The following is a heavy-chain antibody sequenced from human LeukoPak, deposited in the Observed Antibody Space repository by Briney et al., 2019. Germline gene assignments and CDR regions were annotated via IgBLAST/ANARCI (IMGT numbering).Heavy chain of an antibody. V-gene: IGHV3-21*01. CDR1: GFTFSDYY. CDR2: ISSSSSYI. CDR3: ARGLEMATIKPADY. Sequence: GGSLRLSCAASGFTFSDYYMSWVRQAPGKGLEWVSSISSSSSYIYYADSVKGRFTISRDNAKNSLYLQMNSLRAEDTAVYYCARGLEMATIKPADYWGQGTLVTVSS. D-gene: IGHD5-24*01. J-gene: IGHJ4*02.